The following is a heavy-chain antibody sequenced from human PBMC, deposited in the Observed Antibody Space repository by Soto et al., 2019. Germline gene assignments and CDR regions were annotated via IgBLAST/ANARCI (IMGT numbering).Heavy chain of an antibody. D-gene: IGHD2-15*01. CDR2: INPSGGST. CDR1: GYTFTSYY. CDR3: ARDPPLYCSGGSCHTFDY. J-gene: IGHJ4*02. V-gene: IGHV1-46*01. Sequence: GASVKVSCKASGYTFTSYYMHWVRQAPGQGLEWMGIINPSGGSTSYAQKFQGRVTMTRDTSTSTVYMELSSLRSEDTAVYYCARDPPLYCSGGSCHTFDYWGQGTLVTVSS.